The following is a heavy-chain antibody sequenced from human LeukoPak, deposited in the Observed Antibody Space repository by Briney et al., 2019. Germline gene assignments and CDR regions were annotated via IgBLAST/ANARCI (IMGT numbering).Heavy chain of an antibody. Sequence: PGGSLRLSCAASGFTFSDYYMSWIRQAPGKGLEWVSYISSSGSTIYYADSVKGRFAISRDNAKNSLYLQMNSLRAEDTAVYYCATGGHIVVVTVAFDIWGQGTMVTVSS. CDR3: ATGGHIVVVTVAFDI. D-gene: IGHD2-21*02. V-gene: IGHV3-11*01. CDR1: GFTFSDYY. CDR2: ISSSGSTI. J-gene: IGHJ3*02.